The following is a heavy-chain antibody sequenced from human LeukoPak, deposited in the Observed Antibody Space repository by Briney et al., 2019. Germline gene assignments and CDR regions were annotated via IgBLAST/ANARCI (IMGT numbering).Heavy chain of an antibody. CDR3: AASGTWVYFAY. J-gene: IGHJ4*02. Sequence: PSETLSLTCTVSDGSISSFYWSWIRQPPGKGLEWIGYIYYTGSTNYNPSLKSRVTISIDTSKNQFSLKLNPVTAADTAVYYCAASGTWVYFAYWGQGTLVTVTS. V-gene: IGHV4-59*01. D-gene: IGHD2-15*01. CDR2: IYYTGST. CDR1: DGSISSFY.